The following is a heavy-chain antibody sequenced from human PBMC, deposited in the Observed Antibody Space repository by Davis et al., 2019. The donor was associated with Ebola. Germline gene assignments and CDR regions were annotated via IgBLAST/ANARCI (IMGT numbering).Heavy chain of an antibody. Sequence: PGGSLRLSCAASGFTFSSYSMNWVRQAPGKGLEWVSSISSSSSYIYYADSVKGRFTISRDNAKNSLYLQMNSLRAEDTAVYYCARTARPIAAAGNWFDPWGQGTLVTVSS. CDR3: ARTARPIAAAGNWFDP. D-gene: IGHD6-13*01. J-gene: IGHJ5*02. CDR1: GFTFSSYS. V-gene: IGHV3-21*01. CDR2: ISSSSSYI.